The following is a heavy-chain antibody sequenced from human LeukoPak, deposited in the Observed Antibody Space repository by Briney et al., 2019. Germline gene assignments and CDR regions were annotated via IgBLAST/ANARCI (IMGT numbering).Heavy chain of an antibody. CDR1: GFTVSSNY. CDR3: ARGPFVVVVAAKDHYYYYGMDV. J-gene: IGHJ6*02. V-gene: IGHV3-53*04. D-gene: IGHD2-15*01. Sequence: GGSLRLSCAASGFTVSSNYMSWVRQAPGKGLEWVSVIYSGGSTYYADSVKGRFTISRHNSKNTLYLQMNSLRAEDTAVYYCARGPFVVVVAAKDHYYYYGMDVWGQGTTVTVSS. CDR2: IYSGGST.